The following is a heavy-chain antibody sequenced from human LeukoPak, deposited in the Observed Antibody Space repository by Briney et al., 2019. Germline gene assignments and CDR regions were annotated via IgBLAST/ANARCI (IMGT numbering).Heavy chain of an antibody. Sequence: SETLSLTCAVSGGSISSGGYSWSWIRQPPGKGLEWIGYIYHSGSTYYNPSLKSRVTISVDRSKNQFSLKLSSVTAADTAVYYCAREGPRGFDYWGQGTLVTASS. V-gene: IGHV4-30-2*01. CDR3: AREGPRGFDY. CDR2: IYHSGST. J-gene: IGHJ4*02. CDR1: GGSISSGGYS.